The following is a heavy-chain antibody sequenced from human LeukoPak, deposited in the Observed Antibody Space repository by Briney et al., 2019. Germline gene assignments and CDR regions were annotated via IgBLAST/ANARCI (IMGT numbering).Heavy chain of an antibody. CDR1: GGSISSSSYY. V-gene: IGHV4-39*07. J-gene: IGHJ4*02. CDR3: ARDPEPMARGLFDY. D-gene: IGHD3-10*01. Sequence: SETLSLTCTVSGGSISSSSYYWGWLRQPPGKGLEWIGSIYYSGSTYYNPSLKSRVTISVDTSKNQFSLKLSSVTAADTAVYYCARDPEPMARGLFDYWGQGTLVTVSS. CDR2: IYYSGST.